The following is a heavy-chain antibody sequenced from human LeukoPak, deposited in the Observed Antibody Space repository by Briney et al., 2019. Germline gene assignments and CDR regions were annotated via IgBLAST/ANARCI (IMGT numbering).Heavy chain of an antibody. Sequence: GGSLRLSCAASGFTFSSYAMSWVRQAPGKGLEWVSAISGSGGNTYYADSVKGRFTISRDNSKNTLYLQMNSLRAEDTAVYYCARAPILRWILTLDYWGQGTLVTVSS. D-gene: IGHD5-12*01. J-gene: IGHJ4*02. CDR2: ISGSGGNT. V-gene: IGHV3-23*01. CDR3: ARAPILRWILTLDY. CDR1: GFTFSSYA.